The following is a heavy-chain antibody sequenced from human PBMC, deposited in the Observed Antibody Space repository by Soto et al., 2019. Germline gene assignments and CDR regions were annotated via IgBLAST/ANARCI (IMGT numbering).Heavy chain of an antibody. D-gene: IGHD3-10*02. CDR3: ARSYVQNRPIDY. V-gene: IGHV1-18*01. Sequence: GASVKVSCKASGGTFSSYAISWARQAPGQGLEWMGWISAYNGNTNYAQKLQGRVTMTTDTSTSTTYMELRSLRSEDTAVYYCARSYVQNRPIDYWGQGTLVTVSS. CDR1: GGTFSSYA. J-gene: IGHJ4*02. CDR2: ISAYNGNT.